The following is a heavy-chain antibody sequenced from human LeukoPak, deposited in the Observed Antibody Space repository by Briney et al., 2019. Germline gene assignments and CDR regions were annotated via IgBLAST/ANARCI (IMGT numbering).Heavy chain of an antibody. J-gene: IGHJ4*02. CDR3: ARDSRDIAWYFDF. Sequence: PGGSLRLSCAASGFTFSSYAMGWVRQAPGKGLEWVSLITGSGGSTFYADSVKGRFTISRDNSKSPLYPQMNSLRAEDTAVYYCARDSRDIAWYFDFWGQGTLVTVSS. CDR2: ITGSGGST. V-gene: IGHV3-23*01. CDR1: GFTFSSYA. D-gene: IGHD2-15*01.